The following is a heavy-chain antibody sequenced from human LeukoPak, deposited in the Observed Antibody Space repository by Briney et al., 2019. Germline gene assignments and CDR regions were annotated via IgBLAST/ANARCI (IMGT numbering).Heavy chain of an antibody. J-gene: IGHJ4*02. CDR2: ISSSGSTI. CDR1: GFTFSSYE. V-gene: IGHV3-48*03. D-gene: IGHD1-14*01. CDR3: ARVKRYLTTAPFDY. Sequence: PGGSLRLSCAASGFTFSSYEMNWVRQAPGKGLEWVSYISSSGSTIYYADSVKGRFTISRDNAKNSLYLQMNSLRAEDTALYYCARVKRYLTTAPFDYWGQGTLVTVSS.